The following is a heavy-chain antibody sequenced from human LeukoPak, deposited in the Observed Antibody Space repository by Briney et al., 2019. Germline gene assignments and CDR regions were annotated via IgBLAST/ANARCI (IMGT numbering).Heavy chain of an antibody. V-gene: IGHV3-23*01. D-gene: IGHD3-22*01. CDR3: ARGPHYYDSSGTFRTLDY. J-gene: IGHJ4*02. CDR2: ISGDGAVS. Sequence: GGSLRLSCAPSGFTFSTYAMTWIRQAPGKGLEWVSAISGDGAVSYYADSVKGRFTISRDNSKNTLYLQMNSLRAEDTAAYYCARGPHYYDSSGTFRTLDYWGQGTLVTVSS. CDR1: GFTFSTYA.